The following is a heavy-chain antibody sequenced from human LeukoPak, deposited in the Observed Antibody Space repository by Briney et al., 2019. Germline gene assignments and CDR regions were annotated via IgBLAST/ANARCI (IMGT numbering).Heavy chain of an antibody. D-gene: IGHD2-2*01. V-gene: IGHV3-11*04. Sequence: PGGSLRLSCAASGFTFSDYYMSWIRQAPGKGLEWVSYISSSGSTIYYADSVKGRFTISRDNAKNSLYLQMNSLTAEDTAVYYCARVGEDIVVVPAKRKNYYYYYMDVWGKGTTVTVSS. CDR3: ARVGEDIVVVPAKRKNYYYYYMDV. CDR2: ISSSGSTI. CDR1: GFTFSDYY. J-gene: IGHJ6*03.